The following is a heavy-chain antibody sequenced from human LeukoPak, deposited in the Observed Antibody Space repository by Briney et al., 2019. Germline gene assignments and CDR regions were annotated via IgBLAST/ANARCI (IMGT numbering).Heavy chain of an antibody. CDR1: GGSFSGYY. CDR2: INHSGST. CDR3: ARGRVDFWSGYYRNWFDP. D-gene: IGHD3-3*01. J-gene: IGHJ5*02. Sequence: PSETLSLTCTVYGGSFSGYYWSWIRQPPGKGLEWIGEINHSGSTNYNPSLKSRVTISVDTSKNQLSLKLSSVTAADTAVYYCARGRVDFWSGYYRNWFDPWGQGTLVTVSS. V-gene: IGHV4-34*01.